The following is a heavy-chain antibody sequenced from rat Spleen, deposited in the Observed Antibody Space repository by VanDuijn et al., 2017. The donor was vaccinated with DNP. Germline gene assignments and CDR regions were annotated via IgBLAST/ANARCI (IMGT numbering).Heavy chain of an antibody. CDR1: GFSLTSYH. CDR3: ARSNWGDY. D-gene: IGHD5-1*01. J-gene: IGHJ2*01. Sequence: QVQLKESGPGLVQPSQTLSLTCTVSGFSLTSYHVHWVRQPPGKGLEWMGRIQSGGSTDYNSALKSRLSISRDTSKSQVFLKMNSVQTEDTAMYFCARSNWGDYWGQGVMVTVSS. V-gene: IGHV2-27*01. CDR2: IQSGGST.